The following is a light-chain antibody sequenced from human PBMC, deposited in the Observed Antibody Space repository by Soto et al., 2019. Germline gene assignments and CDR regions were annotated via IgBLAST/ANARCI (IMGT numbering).Light chain of an antibody. CDR3: QQFNNWPHRT. J-gene: IGKJ1*01. V-gene: IGKV3-20*01. CDR2: GAS. CDR1: QSVSSSY. Sequence: EIVLTQSPGTLSLSPGGRATLSCRASQSVSSSYLAWYQQKPGQAPRLVIYGASSRATGIPDRFSGSGSGTDFTLTISRLEPEDFAVYYCQQFNNWPHRTFGQGTKV.